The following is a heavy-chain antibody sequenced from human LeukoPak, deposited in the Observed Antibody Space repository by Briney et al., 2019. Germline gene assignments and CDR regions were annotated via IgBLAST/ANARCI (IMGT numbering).Heavy chain of an antibody. CDR3: SGDGYHYGFWFDS. Sequence: SETLSLTCTVSGGSISSHYWSWIRQPPGKGLEWIGYIYYSGSTNYNPSLKSRVTISVDTSKNQFSLKLSSVTAADTAVYYCSGDGYHYGFWFDSWGQGTLVTVSS. J-gene: IGHJ5*01. CDR1: GGSISSHY. D-gene: IGHD5-12*01. CDR2: IYYSGST. V-gene: IGHV4-59*11.